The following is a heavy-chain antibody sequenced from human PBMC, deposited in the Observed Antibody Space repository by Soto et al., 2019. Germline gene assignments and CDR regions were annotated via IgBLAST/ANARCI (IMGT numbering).Heavy chain of an antibody. CDR2: ISGSGGST. CDR3: AKVKGIAAAGNVRFDDY. Sequence: GGSLRLSCAASGFTFSSYAMSWVRQAPGKGLEWVSAISGSGGSTYYADSVKGRFTISRDNSKNTLYLQMNSLRAEDTAVYYCAKVKGIAAAGNVRFDDYWGHGTLVTVSS. D-gene: IGHD6-13*01. CDR1: GFTFSSYA. V-gene: IGHV3-23*01. J-gene: IGHJ4*01.